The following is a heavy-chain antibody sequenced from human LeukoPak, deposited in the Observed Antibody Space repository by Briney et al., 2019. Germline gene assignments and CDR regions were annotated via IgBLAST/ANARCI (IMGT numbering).Heavy chain of an antibody. V-gene: IGHV1-24*01. CDR1: GYTLTEIS. J-gene: IGHJ4*02. D-gene: IGHD1-14*01. CDR2: FDPEDGET. CDR3: ATVGTMRSRFREFDY. Sequence: ASVKVSCKVSGYTLTEISMHWVRQAPGKGLEWMGGFDPEDGETIYAQKFQGRVTMTEDTSTDTAYMELSSLRSEDTAVYYCATVGTMRSRFREFDYWGQGTLVTVSS.